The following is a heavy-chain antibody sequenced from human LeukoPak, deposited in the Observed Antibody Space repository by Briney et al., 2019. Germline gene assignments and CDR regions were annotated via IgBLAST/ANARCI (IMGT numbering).Heavy chain of an antibody. CDR3: ARGGFVFDI. V-gene: IGHV3-48*03. CDR2: ITTTDTTK. D-gene: IGHD3-10*01. Sequence: PGGSLRLSCAASGFTFSSYEMNWVRQGPGKGLEWISYITTTDTTKYYTDSVKGRFTISRDNAKNPLYLQMHSLRAEDTAVYYCARGGFVFDIWGQGTVVTVSS. J-gene: IGHJ3*02. CDR1: GFTFSSYE.